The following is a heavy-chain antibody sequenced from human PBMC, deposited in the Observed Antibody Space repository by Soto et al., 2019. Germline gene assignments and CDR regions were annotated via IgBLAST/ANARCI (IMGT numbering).Heavy chain of an antibody. CDR1: SCAVNIGPYY. J-gene: IGHJ4*02. V-gene: IGHV4-61*01. Sequence: SDSLSRTCTISSCAVNIGPYYWSWSLHPPGKGLEWIGFIHYSGSTNYNPSLKGRVTMSVDTSKNQFSLKLTSVNTADTAIYYCTRGGDPYKTGHWGQGTLVTVSS. CDR3: TRGGDPYKTGH. CDR2: IHYSGST. D-gene: IGHD2-21*01.